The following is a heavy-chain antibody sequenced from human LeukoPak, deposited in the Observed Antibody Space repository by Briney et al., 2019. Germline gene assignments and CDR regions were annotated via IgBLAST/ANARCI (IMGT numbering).Heavy chain of an antibody. J-gene: IGHJ6*03. CDR2: ISAYNGNT. CDR1: GYTFTSYG. V-gene: IGHV1-18*01. D-gene: IGHD2-2*01. Sequence: GASVKVSCKASGYTFTSYGISWVRQAPGQGLEWMGWISAYNGNTNYAQKLQGRVTMTTDTSTSTAYMELRSLRSADTAMYYCALNAYCSSNSCWGNYYYYYMDFWGKGTTVTVSS. CDR3: ALNAYCSSNSCWGNYYYYYMDF.